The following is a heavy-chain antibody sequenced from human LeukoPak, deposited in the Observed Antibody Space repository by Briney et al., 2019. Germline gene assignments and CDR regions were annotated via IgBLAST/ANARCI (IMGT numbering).Heavy chain of an antibody. CDR3: ARHELDSSGYGMGFDY. D-gene: IGHD3-22*01. CDR2: IYYSGST. Sequence: SVTLSLTCTVSGGSISSYYWSWIRQPPGKGLEWIGYIYYSGSTNYNPSLKSRVTISVDTSKNQFSLKLSSVTAADTAVYYCARHELDSSGYGMGFDYWGQGTLVTVSS. CDR1: GGSISSYY. J-gene: IGHJ4*02. V-gene: IGHV4-59*08.